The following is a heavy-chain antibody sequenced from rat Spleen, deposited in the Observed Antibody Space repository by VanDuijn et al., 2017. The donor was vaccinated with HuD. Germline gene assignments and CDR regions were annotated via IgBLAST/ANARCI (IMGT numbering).Heavy chain of an antibody. CDR2: ISSGGNT. CDR3: ARGGFAY. V-gene: IGHV2S8*01. Sequence: QVQLKESGPGPVQPSETLSLTCSVSGFSLTTYGVSWVRQPPGKGLEWIAAISSGGNTYYNLDLESRLSISRDTSKSQVFLKMNSLQTEDTATYYCARGGFAYWGQGTLVTVSS. CDR1: GFSLTTYG. J-gene: IGHJ3*01.